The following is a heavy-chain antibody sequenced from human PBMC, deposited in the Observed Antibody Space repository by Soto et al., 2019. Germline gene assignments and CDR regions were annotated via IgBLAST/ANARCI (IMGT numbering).Heavy chain of an antibody. Sequence: QVQLVQSGAEVKKPGASVRVSCKASGYIFANYAIHWVRQAPGQSLEWMGWISAGHGVTKYSQKFQDRLTITTDTSATTAYMDLSNLRSGDTALYFCARDRLLVDSPAFVSDFVSKRGFDPWGQGTLVTVSS. CDR2: ISAGHGVT. J-gene: IGHJ5*02. D-gene: IGHD3-16*01. V-gene: IGHV1-3*01. CDR1: GYIFANYA. CDR3: ARDRLLVDSPAFVSDFVSKRGFDP.